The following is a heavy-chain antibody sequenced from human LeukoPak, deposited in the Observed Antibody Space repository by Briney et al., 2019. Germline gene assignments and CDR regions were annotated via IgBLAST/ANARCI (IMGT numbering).Heavy chain of an antibody. V-gene: IGHV4-59*01. J-gene: IGHJ4*02. D-gene: IGHD3-22*01. CDR1: GGSISSYY. Sequence: SETLSLTCTVSGGSISSYYWSWIRQPPGKGLEWIGYIYYSGSTNYNPSLKSRVTISVDTSKNQFSLKLSSVTAADTAVYYCARTAIGAEGPLDYWGQGTLVTVSS. CDR2: IYYSGST. CDR3: ARTAIGAEGPLDY.